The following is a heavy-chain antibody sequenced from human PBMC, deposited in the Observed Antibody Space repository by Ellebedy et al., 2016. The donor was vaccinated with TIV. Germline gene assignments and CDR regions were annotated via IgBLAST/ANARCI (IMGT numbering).Heavy chain of an antibody. V-gene: IGHV4-59*08. CDR3: ASDVRGGIDY. D-gene: IGHD3-10*02. Sequence: MPSETLSLTCSVSGASISSYYWSWIRQPPGKGLEWIGYIYHSGSTRYNYSLESRATISVATSKNQFSLKLNSVTAADTAVYYRASDVRGGIDYWGRGTLVTVSS. J-gene: IGHJ4*02. CDR2: IYHSGST. CDR1: GASISSYY.